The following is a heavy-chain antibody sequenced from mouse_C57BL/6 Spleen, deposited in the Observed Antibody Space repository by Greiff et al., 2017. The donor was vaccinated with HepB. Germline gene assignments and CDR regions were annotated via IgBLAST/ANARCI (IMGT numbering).Heavy chain of an antibody. CDR1: GYTFTDYN. CDR2: INPNNGGT. V-gene: IGHV1-18*01. Sequence: VQLKESGPELVKPGASVKIPCKASGYTFTDYNMDWVKQSHGKSLEWIGDINPNNGGTIYNQKVKGKATLTVDKSSSTAYMELRSLTSEDTAVYYCAKGYYDSSPWFAYWGQGTLVTVSA. J-gene: IGHJ3*01. D-gene: IGHD1-1*01. CDR3: AKGYYDSSPWFAY.